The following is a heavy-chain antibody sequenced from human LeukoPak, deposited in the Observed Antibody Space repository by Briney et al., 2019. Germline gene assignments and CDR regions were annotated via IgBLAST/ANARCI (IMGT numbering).Heavy chain of an antibody. D-gene: IGHD6-13*01. J-gene: IGHJ4*02. CDR1: GFTVSSNY. Sequence: PGGSLRLSCAASGFTVSSNYMNWVRQAPGKGLEWVSVISSGGSTYYADSVKGRFTISRDNSKNTLYLQMNSLRAEDTAVYYCAKDGGIAAAEDWGQGTLVTVSS. V-gene: IGHV3-53*05. CDR3: AKDGGIAAAED. CDR2: ISSGGST.